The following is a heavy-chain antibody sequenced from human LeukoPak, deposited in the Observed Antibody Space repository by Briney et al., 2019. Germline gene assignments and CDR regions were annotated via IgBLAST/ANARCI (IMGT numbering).Heavy chain of an antibody. V-gene: IGHV1-69*06. CDR3: ARAEYYYGSGSKRHKGGWFDP. Sequence: KVSCKASGGTFSNYAISWVRQAPGQGLEWMGGIIPIFGTTNYAQKFQGRVTITADKSTSTAYMEMSSLRSEDTAVYYCARAEYYYGSGSKRHKGGWFDPWGQGTLVTVSS. CDR1: GGTFSNYA. J-gene: IGHJ5*02. D-gene: IGHD3-10*01. CDR2: IIPIFGTT.